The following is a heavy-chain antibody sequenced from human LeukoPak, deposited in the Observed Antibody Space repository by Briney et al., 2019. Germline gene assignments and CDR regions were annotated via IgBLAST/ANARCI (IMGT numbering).Heavy chain of an antibody. J-gene: IGHJ3*02. CDR3: ARDGPQLGVQKRGAFDI. Sequence: SETLSLTCTVSGGSIRSGDYYWSWIRQPPGKGLEWIGYIYYSGSTYYNPSLKSRVTISVDTSKNQFSLKLSSVTAADTAVYYCARDGPQLGVQKRGAFDIWGQGTMVTVSS. V-gene: IGHV4-30-4*01. CDR1: GGSIRSGDYY. CDR2: IYYSGST. D-gene: IGHD7-27*01.